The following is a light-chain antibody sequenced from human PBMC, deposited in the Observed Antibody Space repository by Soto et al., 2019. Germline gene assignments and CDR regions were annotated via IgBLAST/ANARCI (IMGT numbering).Light chain of an antibody. J-gene: IGLJ1*01. Sequence: QSVLTQPASVSGSPGQSITISCTGTSSDVGGYNYVSWYQQHPGKAPKLMIYGVSNRPSWVSNLFSGSKSGNTASLTISGLQAEDEADYYCSSYTSSSTANYVFGTGTKVTVL. V-gene: IGLV2-14*01. CDR3: SSYTSSSTANYV. CDR1: SSDVGGYNY. CDR2: GVS.